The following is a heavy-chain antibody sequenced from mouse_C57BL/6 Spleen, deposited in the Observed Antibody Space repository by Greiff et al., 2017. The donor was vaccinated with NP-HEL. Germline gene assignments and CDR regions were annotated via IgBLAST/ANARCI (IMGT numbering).Heavy chain of an antibody. J-gene: IGHJ2*01. CDR3: TRDEDDGVFDY. CDR2: IDPETGGT. D-gene: IGHD2-3*01. V-gene: IGHV1-15*01. CDR1: GYTFTDYE. Sequence: QVQLKESGAELVRPGASVTLSCKASGYTFTDYEMHWVKQTPVHGLEWIGAIDPETGGTAYNQKFKGKAILTADKSSSTAYMELRSLTSEDSAVYYCTRDEDDGVFDYWGQGTTLTVSS.